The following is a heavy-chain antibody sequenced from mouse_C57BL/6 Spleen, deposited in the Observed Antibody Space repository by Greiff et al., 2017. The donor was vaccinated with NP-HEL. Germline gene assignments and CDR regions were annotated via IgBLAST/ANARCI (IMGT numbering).Heavy chain of an antibody. V-gene: IGHV1-81*01. D-gene: IGHD3-2*02. J-gene: IGHJ4*01. CDR2: IYPRSGNT. Sequence: VQLVESGAELARPGASVKLSCKASGYTFTSYGISWVKQRTGQGLEWIGEIYPRSGNTYYNEKFKGKATLSADKSSSTAYMELRSLTSEDSAVYFCARWTAQAYYAMDYWGQGTSVTVSS. CDR3: ARWTAQAYYAMDY. CDR1: GYTFTSYG.